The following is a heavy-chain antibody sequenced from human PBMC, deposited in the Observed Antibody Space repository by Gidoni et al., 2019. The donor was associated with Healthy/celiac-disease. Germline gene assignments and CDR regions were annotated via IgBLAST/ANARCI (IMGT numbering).Heavy chain of an antibody. CDR3: ARSGLQHNWFDP. Sequence: QVQLQESGPGLVKPSETLSLTCAVSGSSISSGYYWGWIRQPPGKGLEWIGSIYHSGSTYYNPSLKSRVTISVDTSKNQFSLKLSSVTAADTAVYYCARSGLQHNWFDPWGQGTLVTVSS. CDR1: GSSISSGYY. V-gene: IGHV4-38-2*01. D-gene: IGHD4-4*01. J-gene: IGHJ5*02. CDR2: IYHSGST.